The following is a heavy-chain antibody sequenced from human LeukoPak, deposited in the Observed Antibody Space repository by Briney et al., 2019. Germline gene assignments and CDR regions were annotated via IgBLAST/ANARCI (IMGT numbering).Heavy chain of an antibody. CDR3: ARVIVGATPFPFDY. CDR2: INSDGSST. Sequence: GGSLRLSCAASGFTFSSYWMRWVRHAPGKGLVWVSRINSDGSSTSYADSVKGRFTISRDNAKNTLYLQMNSLRAEDTAVYYCARVIVGATPFPFDYWGQGTLVTVSS. V-gene: IGHV3-74*01. CDR1: GFTFSSYW. J-gene: IGHJ4*02. D-gene: IGHD1-26*01.